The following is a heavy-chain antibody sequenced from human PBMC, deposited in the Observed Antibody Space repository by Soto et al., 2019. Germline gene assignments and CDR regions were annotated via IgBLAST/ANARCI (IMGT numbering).Heavy chain of an antibody. Sequence: SETLSLTCTVSGGSISSYHWSWIRQPPGKGLEWIGYIYYSGSTNYNPSLKSRVTISVDTSKNQFSLKLSSVTAADTAVYYCASLRGYYDILTGYFDYWGQGTLVTVS. CDR1: GGSISSYH. CDR3: ASLRGYYDILTGYFDY. D-gene: IGHD3-9*01. CDR2: IYYSGST. J-gene: IGHJ4*02. V-gene: IGHV4-59*08.